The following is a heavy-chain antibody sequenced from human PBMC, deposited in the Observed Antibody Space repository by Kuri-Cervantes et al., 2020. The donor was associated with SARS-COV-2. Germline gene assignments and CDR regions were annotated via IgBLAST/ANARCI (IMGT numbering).Heavy chain of an antibody. CDR3: ARSIVVVPAPFDY. Sequence: GESLKISCAASGFTFSSYAMHWVRQAPGKGLEWVAVISYDGSNKYYADSVKGRFTISRDNSKNTLYLQMNSLRAEDTAVYYCARSIVVVPAPFDYWGQRTLVTVSS. CDR1: GFTFSSYA. D-gene: IGHD2-2*01. J-gene: IGHJ4*02. V-gene: IGHV3-30-3*01. CDR2: ISYDGSNK.